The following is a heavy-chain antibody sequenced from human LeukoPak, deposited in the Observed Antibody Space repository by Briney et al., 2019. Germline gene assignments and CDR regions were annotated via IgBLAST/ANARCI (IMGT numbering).Heavy chain of an antibody. CDR1: GFTFSSYE. CDR2: IASGGGANR. D-gene: IGHD2/OR15-2a*01. V-gene: IGHV3-48*03. CDR3: ARIGTTTRGPAGLDV. J-gene: IGHJ6*02. Sequence: GGSLRLSCAASGFTFSSYEMNWVRQAPGKGLEWASYIASGGGANRFYSESVEGRFTISRDNAKNSLYLHMNSLRAEDTGVYYCARIGTTTRGPAGLDVWGQGTTVTVSS.